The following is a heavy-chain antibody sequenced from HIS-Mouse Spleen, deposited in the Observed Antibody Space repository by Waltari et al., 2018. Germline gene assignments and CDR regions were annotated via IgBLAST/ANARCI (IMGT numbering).Heavy chain of an antibody. V-gene: IGHV1-46*03. CDR1: GYTFTSYY. CDR3: ARGSNVITGTTWWFDP. D-gene: IGHD1-7*01. Sequence: QVQLVQSGAEVKKPGASVKVSCKASGYTFTSYYMHWVRQAPGQGLEWMGIINPSGGSTSYAQKFQGRVTMTRDTSTSTVYMELGSLRSEDTAVYYCARGSNVITGTTWWFDPWGQGTLVTVSS. CDR2: INPSGGST. J-gene: IGHJ5*02.